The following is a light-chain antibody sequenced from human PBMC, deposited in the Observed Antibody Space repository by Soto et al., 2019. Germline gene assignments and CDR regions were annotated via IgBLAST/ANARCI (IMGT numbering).Light chain of an antibody. CDR1: QSISSY. V-gene: IGKV3-11*01. CDR2: DAS. J-gene: IGKJ1*01. Sequence: EIVLTQSPATLSLSPGEGATLSCRASQSISSYLAWYQQKPGQAPRLLIYDASSRATGIPARFSGSGSGTDFPLTISSLEPEDFAFYYCQQRSDWPPWTFGQVTKVEIK. CDR3: QQRSDWPPWT.